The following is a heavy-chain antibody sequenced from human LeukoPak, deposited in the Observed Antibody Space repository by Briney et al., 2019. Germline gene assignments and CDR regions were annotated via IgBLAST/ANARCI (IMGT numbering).Heavy chain of an antibody. CDR2: ISTNGKTI. D-gene: IGHD1-7*01. CDR3: ASLWELCTDN. CDR1: GFTFSSYE. Sequence: PGGSLRLSCVGSGFTFSSYEMNWVRQAPGQGLEWVSYISTNGKTIYYADSVKGRFTISRDNAKNSAYLQMNSLRDEDTAVYFCASLWELCTDNWGQETRVTVSS. V-gene: IGHV3-48*03. J-gene: IGHJ4*02.